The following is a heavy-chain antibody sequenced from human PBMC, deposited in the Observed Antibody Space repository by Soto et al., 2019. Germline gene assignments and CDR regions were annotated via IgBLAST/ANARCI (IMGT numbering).Heavy chain of an antibody. J-gene: IGHJ4*02. D-gene: IGHD4-17*01. Sequence: GGSLRLSCAASGFTFSRYKMNWVRQAPGKGLEWVSSISTSSNYIYYADSVKGRFTISRDNAKNSLFLQMNSLRAEDTAVYYCATASFNPYGDHYPDYWGQGTLVTVSS. CDR3: ATASFNPYGDHYPDY. CDR2: ISTSSNYI. CDR1: GFTFSRYK. V-gene: IGHV3-21*01.